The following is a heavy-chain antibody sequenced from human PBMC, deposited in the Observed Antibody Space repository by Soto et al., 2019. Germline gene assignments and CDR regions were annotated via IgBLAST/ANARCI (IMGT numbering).Heavy chain of an antibody. CDR2: IYYSGST. CDR1: GGSISSGGYY. J-gene: IGHJ4*02. Sequence: SETLSLTCTVSGGSISSGGYYWSWIRQHPGKGLEWIGYIYYSGSTYYNPSLKSRVTISVDTSKNQFSLKLSSVTAADTAVYYCARLYDSLYFDYWGQGTLVTVSS. D-gene: IGHD3-3*01. CDR3: ARLYDSLYFDY. V-gene: IGHV4-31*03.